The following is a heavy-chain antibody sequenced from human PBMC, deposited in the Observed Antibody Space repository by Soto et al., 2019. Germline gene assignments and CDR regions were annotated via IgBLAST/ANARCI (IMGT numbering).Heavy chain of an antibody. CDR1: GYTFTSYG. CDR2: ISAYNGNT. D-gene: IGHD6-6*01. V-gene: IGHV1-18*01. J-gene: IGHJ5*02. CDR3: ARAPLGPRIAARPDSWFDP. Sequence: ASVKVSCKASGYTFTSYGISWVRQAPGQGLEWMGWISAYNGNTNYAQKLQGRVTMTTDTSTSTAYMELRSLRSDDTAVYYCARAPLGPRIAARPDSWFDPWGQGTLVTVSS.